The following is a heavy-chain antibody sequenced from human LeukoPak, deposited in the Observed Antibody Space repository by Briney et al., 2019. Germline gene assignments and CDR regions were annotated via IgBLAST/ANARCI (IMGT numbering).Heavy chain of an antibody. V-gene: IGHV1-2*02. CDR1: GYTFTGYY. Sequence: ASVKVSCKASGYTFTGYYMHWVRQAPGQGLEWMGWINPNSGGTNYAQKFQGRVTMTRDTSISTAYMELSRLRSDDTAVYYCAREIPTMVRGVIIRVFDYWGQGTLVIVSS. J-gene: IGHJ4*02. D-gene: IGHD3-10*01. CDR2: INPNSGGT. CDR3: AREIPTMVRGVIIRVFDY.